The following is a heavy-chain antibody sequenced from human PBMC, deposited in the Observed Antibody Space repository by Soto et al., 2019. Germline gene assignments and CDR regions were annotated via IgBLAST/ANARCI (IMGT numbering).Heavy chain of an antibody. CDR3: ARPIRHDAFDI. CDR1: GYTFTSYW. CDR2: IYPGDSDT. V-gene: IGHV5-51*01. J-gene: IGHJ3*02. Sequence: GASVKVSCKASGYTFTSYWIGWVRQMPGKGLEWMGIIYPGDSDTRYSPSFQGQVTISADKSISTAYLQWSSLKASDTAMYYCARPIRHDAFDIWGQGTMVTVSS. D-gene: IGHD5-12*01.